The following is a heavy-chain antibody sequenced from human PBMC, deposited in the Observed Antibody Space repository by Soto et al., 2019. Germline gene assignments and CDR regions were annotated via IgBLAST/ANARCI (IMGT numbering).Heavy chain of an antibody. J-gene: IGHJ6*02. CDR3: AREGNWNYPHYYYYYGMDV. CDR1: GGTFSSYA. Sequence: SVKVSCKASGGTFSSYAISWVRQAPGQGLEWMGGIIPIFGTANYAQKFQGRVTITADESTSTAYMELSSLRSEDTAGYYCAREGNWNYPHYYYYYGMDVWGQGTTVTVSS. CDR2: IIPIFGTA. D-gene: IGHD1-7*01. V-gene: IGHV1-69*13.